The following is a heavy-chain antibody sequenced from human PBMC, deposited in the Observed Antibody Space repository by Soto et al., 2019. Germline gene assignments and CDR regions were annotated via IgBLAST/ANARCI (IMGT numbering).Heavy chain of an antibody. CDR1: GFTFSNAW. CDR2: ISGSGGST. V-gene: IGHV3-23*01. CDR3: AKGRLDFWSGYTYGMDV. Sequence: PGGSLRLSCAASGFTFSNAWLNWVRQAPGKGLEWVSAISGSGGSTYYADSVKGRFTISRDNSKNKLYLQMNSLRAEDTAVYYCAKGRLDFWSGYTYGMDVWGQEPTVPVS. D-gene: IGHD3-3*01. J-gene: IGHJ6*02.